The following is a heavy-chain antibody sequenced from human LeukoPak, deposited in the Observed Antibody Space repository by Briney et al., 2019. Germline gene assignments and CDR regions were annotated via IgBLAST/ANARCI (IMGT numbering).Heavy chain of an antibody. CDR3: ANHPPAYCSSTSCYAPN. Sequence: GGSLRLSCAASGFTFTSYAMSWVRQAPGKGLEWVSAISGSGGSTYYADSVKGRFTISRDNSKNTLYLQMNSLRAEDTAVYYCANHPPAYCSSTSCYAPNWGQGTLVTVSS. V-gene: IGHV3-23*01. J-gene: IGHJ4*02. CDR2: ISGSGGST. CDR1: GFTFTSYA. D-gene: IGHD2-2*01.